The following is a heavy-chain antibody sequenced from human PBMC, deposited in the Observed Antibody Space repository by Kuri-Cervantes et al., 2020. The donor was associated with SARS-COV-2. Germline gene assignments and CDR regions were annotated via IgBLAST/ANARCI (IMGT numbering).Heavy chain of an antibody. J-gene: IGHJ4*02. Sequence: SETLSLTCTVSGGSISSGSYYWSWIRQPAGKGLEWIGRIYTSGSTNYNPSLKSRVTMTVDTSKNQFSLKLSSVTAADTAVYYCASFIHYDILTGYFYWGQGTLVTVSS. CDR1: GGSISSGSYY. D-gene: IGHD3-9*01. V-gene: IGHV4-61*02. CDR3: ASFIHYDILTGYFY. CDR2: IYTSGST.